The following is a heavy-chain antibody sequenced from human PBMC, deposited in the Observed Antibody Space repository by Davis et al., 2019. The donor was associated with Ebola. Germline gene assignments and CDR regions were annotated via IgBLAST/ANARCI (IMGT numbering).Heavy chain of an antibody. J-gene: IGHJ4*02. D-gene: IGHD3-10*01. CDR3: ASGFGNYLNY. V-gene: IGHV3-53*01. CDR2: IYSGGSR. Sequence: GGSLRLSCAASGFTFSSYWMHWVRQAPGKGLEWVSVIYSGGSRYYTDSVKGRFTISRDTSKNMLYLQMNSLRAEDTAVYFCASGFGNYLNYWGQGTLVTVSS. CDR1: GFTFSSYW.